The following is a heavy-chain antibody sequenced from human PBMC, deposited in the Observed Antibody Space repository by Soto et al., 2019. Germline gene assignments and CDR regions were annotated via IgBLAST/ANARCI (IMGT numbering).Heavy chain of an antibody. CDR1: GFTFSSYG. CDR3: ASGATSPSY. V-gene: IGHV3-23*01. J-gene: IGHJ4*02. Sequence: EVQLLESGGGLVQPGGSLRLSCAASGFTFSSYGMSWVGQAPGKGLEWVSAISSSGGGAYYADSVKGRFTISRDNSKTTLYLQMNSLRAEDTAVYYCASGATSPSYWGQGTLVTVSS. CDR2: ISSSGGGA. D-gene: IGHD3-10*01.